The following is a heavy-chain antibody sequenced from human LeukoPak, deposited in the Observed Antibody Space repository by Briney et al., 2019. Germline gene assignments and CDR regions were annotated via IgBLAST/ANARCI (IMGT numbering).Heavy chain of an antibody. CDR3: ASRSGVRFLEWFVGAFDI. CDR1: GYTFTSYA. J-gene: IGHJ3*02. D-gene: IGHD3-3*01. V-gene: IGHV7-4-1*02. CDR2: INTNTGNP. Sequence: ASVKVSCKASGYTFTSYAMNWVRQAPGQGLEWMGWINTNTGNPTYAQGFTGRFVFSLDTSVSTAYLQISSLKAEDTAVYYCASRSGVRFLEWFVGAFDIWGQGTMVTVSS.